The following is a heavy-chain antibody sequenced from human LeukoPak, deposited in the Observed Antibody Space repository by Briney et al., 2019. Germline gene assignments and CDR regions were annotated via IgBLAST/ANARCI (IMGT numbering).Heavy chain of an antibody. V-gene: IGHV3-23*01. CDR3: AKRGVVIRAVIIVGFHKEAYYFDY. CDR2: ISDGGGSR. J-gene: IGHJ4*02. CDR1: GITLSNYG. Sequence: QPGGSLRLSCAVSGITLSNYGMSWVRQAPGNGLEWVAGISDGGGSRNYADSVKGRFTISRDNPKNTLYLQMNSLRAEDTAVYFCAKRGVVIRAVIIVGFHKEAYYFDYWGQGALVTVSS. D-gene: IGHD3-10*01.